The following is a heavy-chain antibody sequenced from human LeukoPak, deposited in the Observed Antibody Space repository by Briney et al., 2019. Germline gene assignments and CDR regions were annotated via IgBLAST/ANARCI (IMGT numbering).Heavy chain of an antibody. CDR3: ARGPSGWDDY. D-gene: IGHD6-19*01. Sequence: GSSVKVSCKASGGTFSSYVINWVRQAPGQGLEWMGWMNPNSGNTGYAQKFQGRVTITRNTSISTAYMELSSLRSEDTAVYYCARGPSGWDDYWGQGTLVTVSS. CDR1: GGTFSSYV. CDR2: MNPNSGNT. J-gene: IGHJ4*02. V-gene: IGHV1-8*03.